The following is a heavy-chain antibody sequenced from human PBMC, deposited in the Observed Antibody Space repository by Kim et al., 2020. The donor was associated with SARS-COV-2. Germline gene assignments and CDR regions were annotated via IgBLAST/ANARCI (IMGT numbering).Heavy chain of an antibody. J-gene: IGHJ5*02. Sequence: GESLKISCKGSGYTFTKNWISWVRQMPGKGLEWMGKISPSDSYVDYIPSFQGHVTISVDKSISTAFLQWSSLQASDTAIYYCVRGSGWFDPWGQGTLVTV. CDR1: GYTFTKNW. CDR2: ISPSDSYV. D-gene: IGHD6-25*01. V-gene: IGHV5-10-1*01. CDR3: VRGSGWFDP.